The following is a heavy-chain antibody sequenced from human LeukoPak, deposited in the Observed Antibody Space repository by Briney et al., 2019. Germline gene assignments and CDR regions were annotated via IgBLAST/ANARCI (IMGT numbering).Heavy chain of an antibody. CDR2: ISGSGGST. D-gene: IGHD3-22*01. CDR1: GFTFSSYA. V-gene: IGHV3-23*01. J-gene: IGHJ4*02. Sequence: GGSLRLSCAASGFTFSSYAMSWVRQAPGKGLEWVSAISGSGGSTYYADSVKGRFTISRDNSKNTLYLQMNSLRAEDTAVNYCAKNDYYDSSGYYFEGYYFDYWGQGTLVTVSS. CDR3: AKNDYYDSSGYYFEGYYFDY.